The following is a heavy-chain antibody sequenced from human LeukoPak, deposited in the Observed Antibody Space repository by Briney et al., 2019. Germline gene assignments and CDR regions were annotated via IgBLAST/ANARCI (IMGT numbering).Heavy chain of an antibody. Sequence: PSETLSLTCTVSGGSISSGGYYWSWIRQPPGKGLEWIGYIYHSGSTYYNPSLKSRVTISVDRSKNQFSLKLSSVTAADTAVYYCARLTGNGEYYMDVWGKGTTVTVSS. CDR1: GGSISSGGYY. CDR3: ARLTGNGEYYMDV. J-gene: IGHJ6*03. CDR2: IYHSGST. D-gene: IGHD1-20*01. V-gene: IGHV4-30-2*01.